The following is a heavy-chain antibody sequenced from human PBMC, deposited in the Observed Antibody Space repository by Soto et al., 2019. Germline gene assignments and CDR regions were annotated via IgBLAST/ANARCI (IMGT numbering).Heavy chain of an antibody. J-gene: IGHJ4*02. CDR2: ISSSVSTI. Sequence: QVQLVESGGGLVKPGGSLSLSCAASGFTFSAYNLGWIRQAPGKGWEWVSYISSSVSTIYYADAVKGRFTISRDNAKNSLYLQMNSLRAEDTAVYYCARMAPPIDYWGQGTLVTVSS. V-gene: IGHV3-11*01. CDR3: ARMAPPIDY. CDR1: GFTFSAYN. D-gene: IGHD5-12*01.